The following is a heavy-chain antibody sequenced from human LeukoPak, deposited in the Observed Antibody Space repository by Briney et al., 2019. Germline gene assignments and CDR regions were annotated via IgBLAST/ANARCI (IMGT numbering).Heavy chain of an antibody. CDR2: ISAYNGNT. V-gene: IGHV1-18*01. CDR3: ARGTNYYYGSGKDYGMDV. CDR1: GYTFTSYG. Sequence: ASVKVSCKASGYTFTSYGISWVRQAPGQGLEWMGWISAYNGNTNYAQKLQGRVTMSTDTSTSTAYMELRSLRSDDTAVYYCARGTNYYYGSGKDYGMDVWGQGTTVTVS. D-gene: IGHD3-10*01. J-gene: IGHJ6*02.